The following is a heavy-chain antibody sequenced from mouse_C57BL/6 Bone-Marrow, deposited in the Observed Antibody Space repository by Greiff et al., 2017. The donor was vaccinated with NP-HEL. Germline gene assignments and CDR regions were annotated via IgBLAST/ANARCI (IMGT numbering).Heavy chain of an antibody. J-gene: IGHJ4*01. D-gene: IGHD2-2*01. CDR2: IDPEDGDT. V-gene: IGHV14-1*01. CDR1: GFNIKDYY. CDR3: TRLLWLRYYAMDY. Sequence: VQLQQSGAELVRPGASVKLSCTASGFNIKDYYMHWVKQRPEQGLEWIGRIDPEDGDTEYAPKFQGKATMTADTSSNTAYLQLSSLTSEDTAVYYCTRLLWLRYYAMDYWGQGTSVTVSS.